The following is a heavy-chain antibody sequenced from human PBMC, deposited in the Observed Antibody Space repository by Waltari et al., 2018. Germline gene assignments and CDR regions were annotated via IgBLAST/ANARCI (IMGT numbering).Heavy chain of an antibody. CDR3: ARDQPFYYYGMDV. Sequence: EVQLVESGGGLVKPGGSLRLSCAASGFTFSSYSMNWVRQAPGKGLEWVSSISSSSSYIYYADSGKGRFTISRDNAKNSLYLQMNSLRAEDTAVYYCARDQPFYYYGMDVWGQGTTVTVSS. CDR2: ISSSSSYI. J-gene: IGHJ6*02. D-gene: IGHD3-16*01. CDR1: GFTFSSYS. V-gene: IGHV3-21*01.